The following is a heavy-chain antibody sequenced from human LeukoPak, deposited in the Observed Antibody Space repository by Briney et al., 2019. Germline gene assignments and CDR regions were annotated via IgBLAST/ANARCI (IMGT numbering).Heavy chain of an antibody. CDR2: IYYSDST. D-gene: IGHD3-3*01. CDR3: AIHAPGYDFWSGYPHAFDI. CDR1: GGSISSSSYY. Sequence: PSETLSLTCTVSGGSISSSSYYWGWIRQPPGKGLEWFVRIYYSDSTYYNPSLKSRVTISVDTYKNQFSLKLSSVTAAGTAVYYCAIHAPGYDFWSGYPHAFDIWGQGTMVTVSS. V-gene: IGHV4-39*01. J-gene: IGHJ3*02.